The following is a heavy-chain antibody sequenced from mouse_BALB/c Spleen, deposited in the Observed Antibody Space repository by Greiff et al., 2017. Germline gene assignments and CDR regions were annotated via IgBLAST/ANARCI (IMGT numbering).Heavy chain of an antibody. CDR2: ISSGGST. D-gene: IGHD2-3*01. Sequence: EVNVVESGGGLVKPGGSLKLSCAASGFTFSSYAMSWVRQTPEKRLEWVASISSGGSTYYPDSVKGRFTISRDNARNILYLQMSSLRSEDTAMYYCARGGRDGYYAMDYWGQGTSVTVSS. CDR3: ARGGRDGYYAMDY. CDR1: GFTFSSYA. V-gene: IGHV5-6-5*01. J-gene: IGHJ4*01.